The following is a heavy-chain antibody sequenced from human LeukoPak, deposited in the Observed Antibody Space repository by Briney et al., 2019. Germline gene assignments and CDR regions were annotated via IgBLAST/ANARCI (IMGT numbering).Heavy chain of an antibody. CDR2: ISGSGGST. V-gene: IGHV3-23*01. Sequence: PGGSLKLSCAASGFTFSSYAMSWVRQAPGKGLEWVSAISGSGGSTYYADSVKGRFTISRDNSKNTLYLQMNSLRAEDTAVYYCAKDRRGIVVVPAAPPSGAFDIWGQGTMVTVSS. CDR1: GFTFSSYA. CDR3: AKDRRGIVVVPAAPPSGAFDI. J-gene: IGHJ3*02. D-gene: IGHD2-2*01.